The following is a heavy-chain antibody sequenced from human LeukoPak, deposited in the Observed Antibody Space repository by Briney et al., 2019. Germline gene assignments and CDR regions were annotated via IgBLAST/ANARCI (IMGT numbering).Heavy chain of an antibody. CDR2: VFHSGST. D-gene: IGHD1-14*01. CDR3: ARTSYNSGPTPGGY. J-gene: IGHJ4*02. CDR1: GGFISSGHW. Sequence: ETLSLTCAVSGGFISSGHWWSWVHQSPGKGLEWIGEVFHSGSTNYNPSLERRVTISVDTSKREFSLKLNFVTAADTAVYYCARTSYNSGPTPGGYWGRGTLVTVSS. V-gene: IGHV4-4*02.